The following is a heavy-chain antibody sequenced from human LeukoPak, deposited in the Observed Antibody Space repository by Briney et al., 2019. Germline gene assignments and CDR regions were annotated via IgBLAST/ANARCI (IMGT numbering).Heavy chain of an antibody. CDR1: GFTVSSNS. D-gene: IGHD4/OR15-4a*01. Sequence: GGSLRLSCTVSGFTVSSNSMSWLRQAPGKGLEWVSFIYSDNTHHSDSVKGRFTISRDNSKKTLYLQMNSLRAEDTAVYYCARRAGAYSHPYDYWGQGTLVTVSS. V-gene: IGHV3-53*01. J-gene: IGHJ4*02. CDR2: IYSDNT. CDR3: ARRAGAYSHPYDY.